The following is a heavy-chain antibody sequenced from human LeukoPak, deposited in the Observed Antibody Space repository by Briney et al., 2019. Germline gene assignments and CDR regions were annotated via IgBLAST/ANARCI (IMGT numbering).Heavy chain of an antibody. D-gene: IGHD6-6*01. J-gene: IGHJ4*02. CDR3: AREYSSSPPYPTRYFDY. Sequence: SGGSLRLSCAASGFTFSSYSMNWVRQAPGKGLEWVSSISSSSSYIYYADSVKGRFTISRDNAKNSLYLQMNSLRAEDTAVYYFAREYSSSPPYPTRYFDYWGQGTLVTVSS. V-gene: IGHV3-21*01. CDR2: ISSSSSYI. CDR1: GFTFSSYS.